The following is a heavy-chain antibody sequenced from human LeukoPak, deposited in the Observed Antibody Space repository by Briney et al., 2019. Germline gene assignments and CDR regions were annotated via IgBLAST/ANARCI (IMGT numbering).Heavy chain of an antibody. D-gene: IGHD3-10*01. Sequence: PLETLSLTCAVSGGSISSNTYYWVWIRQPPGKGLEWIGSIKSSRHTYYKPSLKSRITMSVDTSKDHFSLKLSSVTAADTAVYFCARQRAYFGESAFDYWGQRILVTLFS. V-gene: IGHV4-39*01. CDR2: IKSSRHT. J-gene: IGHJ4*02. CDR1: GGSISSNTYY. CDR3: ARQRAYFGESAFDY.